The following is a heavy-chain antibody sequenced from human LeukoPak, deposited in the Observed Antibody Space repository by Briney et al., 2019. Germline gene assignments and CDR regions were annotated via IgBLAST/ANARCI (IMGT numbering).Heavy chain of an antibody. J-gene: IGHJ5*02. D-gene: IGHD3-16*01. Sequence: ASVKVSCKASGYTFTGYYMHWVRQAPGQGLEWMGWINPNSGGTNYAQKFQGRVTMTRDTSISTAYMELSRLRSDDTAVYYCARGAGGATWNWFDPWGQGTLVTASS. CDR2: INPNSGGT. CDR3: ARGAGGATWNWFDP. CDR1: GYTFTGYY. V-gene: IGHV1-2*02.